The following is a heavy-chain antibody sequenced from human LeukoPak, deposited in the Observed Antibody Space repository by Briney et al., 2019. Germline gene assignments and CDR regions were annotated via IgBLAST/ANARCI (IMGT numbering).Heavy chain of an antibody. V-gene: IGHV3-30*18. CDR2: ISYDGSNK. Sequence: PGGSLRLSCAASGFTFSSYGMHWVRQAPGKGLEWVAVISYDGSNKYYADSVKGRFTISRDNSKNTLYLQMNSLGAEDTAVYYCAKSPRQKWELLRGPFDYWGQGTLVTVSS. D-gene: IGHD1-26*01. CDR1: GFTFSSYG. J-gene: IGHJ4*02. CDR3: AKSPRQKWELLRGPFDY.